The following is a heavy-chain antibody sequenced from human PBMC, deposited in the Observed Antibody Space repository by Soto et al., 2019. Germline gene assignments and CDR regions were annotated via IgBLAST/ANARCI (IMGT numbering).Heavy chain of an antibody. D-gene: IGHD3-10*01. CDR3: ARDNTGSLDS. J-gene: IGHJ5*01. V-gene: IGHV4-30-2*01. CDR2: IYHTGST. CDR1: RGSISSGGYS. Sequence: SETLSLTCAVSRGSISSGGYSWSWIRQPPGKGLEWIGFIYHTGSTYYNPSLESRVTISVDRSKNQLYLRLSPVTAADTAVYYCARDNTGSLDSWGKGTPVTVS.